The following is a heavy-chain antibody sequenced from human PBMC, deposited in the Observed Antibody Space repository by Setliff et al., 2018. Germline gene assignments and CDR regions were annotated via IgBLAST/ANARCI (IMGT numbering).Heavy chain of an antibody. CDR3: ARGFTSGLNDAFDI. Sequence: KPSETLSLTCTVSGGSISGHYWSWIRQPPGKGLEYIGYIYYTGSTNYNPSLMSRVTISLHTSKNQFSLKLSSVTAADTAVYYCARGFTSGLNDAFDIWGQGTMVTVSS. CDR2: IYYTGST. CDR1: GGSISGHY. J-gene: IGHJ3*02. V-gene: IGHV4-59*11. D-gene: IGHD1-26*01.